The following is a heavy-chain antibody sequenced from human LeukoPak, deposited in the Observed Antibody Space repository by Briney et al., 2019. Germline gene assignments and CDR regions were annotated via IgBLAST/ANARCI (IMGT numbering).Heavy chain of an antibody. Sequence: GGSLRLSCAASGFTFSDYYMSWIRQAPGKGLEWVSYISSSGSTIYYADSVKGRFTISRDNAKNTLYLQMNSLRAEDTAVYYCARPPVAGTYYFDYWGQGTLVTVSS. J-gene: IGHJ4*02. CDR2: ISSSGSTI. CDR1: GFTFSDYY. D-gene: IGHD6-19*01. V-gene: IGHV3-11*04. CDR3: ARPPVAGTYYFDY.